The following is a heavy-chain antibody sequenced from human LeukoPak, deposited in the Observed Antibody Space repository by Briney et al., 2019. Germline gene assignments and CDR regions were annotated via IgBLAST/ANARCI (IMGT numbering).Heavy chain of an antibody. D-gene: IGHD3-16*02. CDR2: INHSGST. CDR3: ARELRSYVWGSYRFYYYYMDV. Sequence: PAETLSLTCAVYGGSFSGYYWSWLRQPPGKGLEWVGEINHSGSTNYNPSLKSGVTISVDTSKNQLSLKLSSVTAADTAVYYCARELRSYVWGSYRFYYYYMDVWGKGTTVTVSS. CDR1: GGSFSGYY. J-gene: IGHJ6*03. V-gene: IGHV4-34*01.